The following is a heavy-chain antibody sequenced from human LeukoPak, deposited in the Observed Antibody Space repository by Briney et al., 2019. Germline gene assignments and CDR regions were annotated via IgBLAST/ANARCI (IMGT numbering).Heavy chain of an antibody. D-gene: IGHD3-22*01. CDR1: GYTFTSYY. J-gene: IGHJ4*02. Sequence: ASVKVSSKASGYTFTSYYMHWVRQAPGQGLEWMGIINPSGGSTSYAQKFQGRVTMTRGTSTSTVYMELSSLRSEDTAVYYCAREILRYYYDSSGYYYPPDYWGQGTLVTVSS. CDR2: INPSGGST. V-gene: IGHV1-46*01. CDR3: AREILRYYYDSSGYYYPPDY.